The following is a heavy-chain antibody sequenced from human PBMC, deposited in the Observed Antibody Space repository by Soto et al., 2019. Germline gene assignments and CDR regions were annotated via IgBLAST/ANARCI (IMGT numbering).Heavy chain of an antibody. V-gene: IGHV4-34*10. Sequence: SETLSLTCTVYGGSFSGYSWTWIRQPPGTGLEWIGEINHTGSTNYNPSLQGRVTMTTDTSTSTAYMELRSLRSDDTAVYYCARDWAAAGPFDYWGQGILVTVSS. J-gene: IGHJ4*02. CDR3: ARDWAAAGPFDY. D-gene: IGHD6-13*01. CDR2: INHTGST. CDR1: GGSFSGYS.